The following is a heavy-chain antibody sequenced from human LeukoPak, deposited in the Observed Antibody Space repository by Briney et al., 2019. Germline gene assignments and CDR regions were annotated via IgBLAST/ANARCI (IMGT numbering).Heavy chain of an antibody. Sequence: GGSLRLSCAASGFIFSKDAMHWVRQAPGKGLEWVAFIWFDGSNKHYADSVKGRFTVSRDYAKNTLFLQMNNLRTEDTALYFCATARNFRFEYWGQGSLVIVSA. CDR2: IWFDGSNK. D-gene: IGHD1-7*01. CDR3: ATARNFRFEY. V-gene: IGHV3-33*03. J-gene: IGHJ4*02. CDR1: GFIFSKDA.